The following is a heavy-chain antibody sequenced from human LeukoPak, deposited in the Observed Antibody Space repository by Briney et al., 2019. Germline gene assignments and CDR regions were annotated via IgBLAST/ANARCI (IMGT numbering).Heavy chain of an antibody. CDR3: ARGWDYWDY. Sequence: GGSLRLSCAASGFTFSSYAMSWVRQAPGKGLEWVSAISGSGGSTYYADSVKGRFTISRDNSKNTLYLHMDSLRTEGTAVYYCARGWDYWDYWGQGILVTVSS. V-gene: IGHV3-23*01. D-gene: IGHD1-26*01. CDR2: ISGSGGST. J-gene: IGHJ4*02. CDR1: GFTFSSYA.